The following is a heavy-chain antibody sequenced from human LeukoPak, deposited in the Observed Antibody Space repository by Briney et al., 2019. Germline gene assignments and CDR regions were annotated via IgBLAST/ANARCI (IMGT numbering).Heavy chain of an antibody. CDR1: GFTFSSYA. V-gene: IGHV3-23*01. CDR3: AKDPVATVVTLFDY. Sequence: SGGSLRLSCAASGFTFSSYAMSWVRQAPGKGLEWVSAISGSGGSTYYADSVKGRFTISRDNSKNTLYLQMNSLRAEDTAVYYCAKDPVATVVTLFDYWGQGTLVTVSS. CDR2: ISGSGGST. J-gene: IGHJ4*02. D-gene: IGHD5-12*01.